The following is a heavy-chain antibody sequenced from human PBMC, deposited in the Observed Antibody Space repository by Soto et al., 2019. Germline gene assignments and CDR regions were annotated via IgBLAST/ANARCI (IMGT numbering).Heavy chain of an antibody. CDR3: ARDGPYYSASRMDV. D-gene: IGHD3-10*01. CDR2: LHSVGDT. V-gene: IGHV3-53*04. Sequence: EVQLVESGGGLVQPGGSLRLSCVASGIPVSSNYMTWVRQAPGKGLEWVSVLHSVGDTYYANSVKGRFTISRHDSTNTLFLQMISLTAEDTAVYYCARDGPYYSASRMDVWGQGTTVTVSS. J-gene: IGHJ6*02. CDR1: GIPVSSNY.